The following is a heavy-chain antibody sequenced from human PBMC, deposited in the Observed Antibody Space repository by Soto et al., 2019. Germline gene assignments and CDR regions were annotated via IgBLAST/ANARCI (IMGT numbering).Heavy chain of an antibody. J-gene: IGHJ4*02. CDR3: ARGGGYCSSTSCYTPLDY. CDR2: IYYSGST. D-gene: IGHD2-2*02. CDR1: GGSISSGGYY. V-gene: IGHV4-31*03. Sequence: SETLSLTCTVPGGSISSGGYYWSWIRQHPGKGLEWIGYIYYSGSTYYNPSLKSRVTISVDTSKNQFSLKLSSVTAADTAVYYCARGGGYCSSTSCYTPLDYWGQGTLVTVSS.